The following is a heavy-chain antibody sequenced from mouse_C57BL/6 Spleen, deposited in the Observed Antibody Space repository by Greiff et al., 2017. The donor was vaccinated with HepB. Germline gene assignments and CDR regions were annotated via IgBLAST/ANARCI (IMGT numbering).Heavy chain of an antibody. J-gene: IGHJ2*01. Sequence: VQLQQSGPGLVKPSQTVFLTCTVTGISITTGNYRWSWIRQFPGNKLEWIGYIYYSGTITYNPSLTSRTTITRNTPKNQFFLEMNSLSAEDTATYYCARGSDYFDYWGQGTTLTVSS. V-gene: IGHV3-5*01. CDR3: ARGSDYFDY. CDR2: IYYSGTI. CDR1: GISITTGNYR.